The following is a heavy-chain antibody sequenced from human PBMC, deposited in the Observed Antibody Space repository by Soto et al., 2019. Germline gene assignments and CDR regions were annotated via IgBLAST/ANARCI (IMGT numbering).Heavy chain of an antibody. J-gene: IGHJ4*02. CDR1: GYTFTSYA. D-gene: IGHD6-19*01. Sequence: GASVKVSCKASGYTFTSYAMHWVRQAPGQRLEWMGWTNAGNGNTKYSQKFQGRVTITRDTSASTAYMELSSLRSEDTAVYYCARAIAVAGHFDDWGQGTLVTVSS. CDR3: ARAIAVAGHFDD. V-gene: IGHV1-3*01. CDR2: TNAGNGNT.